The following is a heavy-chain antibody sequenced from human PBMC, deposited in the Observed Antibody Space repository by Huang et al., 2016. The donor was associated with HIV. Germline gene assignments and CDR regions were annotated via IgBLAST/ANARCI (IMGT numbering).Heavy chain of an antibody. CDR2: VRYDGSKT. V-gene: IGHV3-30*02. J-gene: IGHJ4*02. CDR3: AKDEKQFCTGGSCHSSNIDS. CDR1: GFTFSSFG. Sequence: QVQLVESGGGAVQPGGSLRLSCAAAGFTFSSFGMQWVRLCPGRGLEVLTFVRYDGSKTTYADSVKGRFTISRDNSDNTLFLQMNTLTSDDTALYYCAKDEKQFCTGGSCHSSNIDSWGQGTLVTVSS. D-gene: IGHD2-8*02.